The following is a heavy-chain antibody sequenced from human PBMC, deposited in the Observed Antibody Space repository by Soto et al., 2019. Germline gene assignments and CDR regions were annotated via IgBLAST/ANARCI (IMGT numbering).Heavy chain of an antibody. CDR3: ARVPGTTRYWDY. V-gene: IGHV3-11*04. Sequence: GGSLRLSCAASGFTFRDYYMTWLRQAPGKGLEWVSYISPDGGYMYYADSVKGRFTISRDNAKNSLYLQMNSLSAEDTAVYYCARVPGTTRYWDYWGQGILVTVSS. CDR1: GFTFRDYY. CDR2: ISPDGGYM. D-gene: IGHD3-10*01. J-gene: IGHJ4*02.